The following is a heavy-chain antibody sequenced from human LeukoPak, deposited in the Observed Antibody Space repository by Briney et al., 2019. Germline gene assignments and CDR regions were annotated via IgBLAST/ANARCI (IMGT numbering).Heavy chain of an antibody. Sequence: GGSLRLSCAASGFTFSSYAMHWVRQAPGKGLEWVAVISYDGSNKYYADSVKGRFTISRDNSKNTLYLQMNSLRPEDTAVYYSARDRGRFFYYYMDVWGKGTTVTVSS. CDR3: ARDRGRFFYYYMDV. CDR1: GFTFSSYA. CDR2: ISYDGSNK. V-gene: IGHV3-30*01. J-gene: IGHJ6*03.